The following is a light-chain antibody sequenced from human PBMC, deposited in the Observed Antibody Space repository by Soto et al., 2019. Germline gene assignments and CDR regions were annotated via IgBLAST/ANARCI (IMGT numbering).Light chain of an antibody. J-gene: IGKJ2*02. CDR3: QQRSSWPCT. Sequence: EIVLTQSPATLSLSPGERATLSCRASQSVGSYLAWYRQKPGQAPRLLIYDASNRATGIPARFSGSGSGTDFTLTISSLEPEDFAVYYCQQRSSWPCTFGQGTKVEIK. CDR2: DAS. V-gene: IGKV3-11*01. CDR1: QSVGSY.